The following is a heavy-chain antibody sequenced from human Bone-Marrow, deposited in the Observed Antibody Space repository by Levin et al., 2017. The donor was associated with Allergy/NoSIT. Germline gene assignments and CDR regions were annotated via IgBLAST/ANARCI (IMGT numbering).Heavy chain of an antibody. CDR3: ARGKGYYGDYEGWFDP. Sequence: SCAVSGGSISSGGYSWSWIRQPPGKGLEWIGYIYHSGSTYYNPSLKSRVTISVDRSKNQFSLKLSSVTAADTAVYYCARGKGYYGDYEGWFDPWGQGTLVTVSS. J-gene: IGHJ5*02. V-gene: IGHV4-30-2*01. CDR2: IYHSGST. D-gene: IGHD4-17*01. CDR1: GGSISSGGYS.